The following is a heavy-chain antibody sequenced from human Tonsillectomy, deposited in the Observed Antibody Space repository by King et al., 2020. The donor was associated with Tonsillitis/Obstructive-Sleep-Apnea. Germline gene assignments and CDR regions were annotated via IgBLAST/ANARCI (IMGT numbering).Heavy chain of an antibody. CDR1: GGIFSSYA. CDR2: IFPMFGIV. CDR3: ARPALPAILTGYYDY. Sequence: QLVQSGAEVKKPGSSVKVSCKASGGIFSSYAINWVRQAPGQGLAWMGGIFPMFGIVNYAQKFQGRVTITADKSTSTAYMELRSLTSEDTAVYYCARPALPAILTGYYDYWGRGPLVTVSS. J-gene: IGHJ4*02. D-gene: IGHD3-9*01. V-gene: IGHV1-69*17.